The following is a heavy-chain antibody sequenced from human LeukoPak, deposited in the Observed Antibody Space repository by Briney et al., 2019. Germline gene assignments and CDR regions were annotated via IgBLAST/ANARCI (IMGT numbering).Heavy chain of an antibody. V-gene: IGHV1-2*04. CDR1: GYTFTVYY. Sequence: ASVKVSCKASGYTFTVYYLHWVRQAPGQGLEWMGWINPNSGGTNYAQKFQGWVTMTRDTSIRTAYMELSRLRSDDTAVYYCARGSGRSWELPTPYGMDVWGQGTTVTVSS. CDR3: ARGSGRSWELPTPYGMDV. CDR2: INPNSGGT. D-gene: IGHD1-26*01. J-gene: IGHJ6*02.